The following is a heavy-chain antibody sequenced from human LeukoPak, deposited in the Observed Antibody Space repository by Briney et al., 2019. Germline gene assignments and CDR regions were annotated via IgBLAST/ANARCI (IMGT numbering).Heavy chain of an antibody. J-gene: IGHJ6*03. D-gene: IGHD2-2*01. V-gene: IGHV5-51*01. CDR1: GYSFTSYW. CDR2: IYPGDSDT. Sequence: GESLKISCKDSGYSFTSYWIGWVRQMPGKGLEWMGIIYPGDSDTRYSPSFQGQVTISADKSISTAYLQWSSLKASDTAMYYCARAPQQGYYYMDVWGKGTTVTVSS. CDR3: ARAPQQGYYYMDV.